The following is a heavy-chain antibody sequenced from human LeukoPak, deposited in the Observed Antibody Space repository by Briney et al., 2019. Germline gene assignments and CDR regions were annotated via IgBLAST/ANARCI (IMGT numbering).Heavy chain of an antibody. V-gene: IGHV3-21*01. D-gene: IGHD1-1*01. CDR2: ISSSSSYI. CDR3: ARDRLLEDRHYYSYYYMDV. Sequence: GGSLRLSCAASGFTFSSYDMNWVRQAPGKGLEWVSSISSSSSYIYYADSVKGRFTISRDNAKNSLYLQMNSLRAEDTAVYYCARDRLLEDRHYYSYYYMDVWGKGTTVTVSS. CDR1: GFTFSSYD. J-gene: IGHJ6*03.